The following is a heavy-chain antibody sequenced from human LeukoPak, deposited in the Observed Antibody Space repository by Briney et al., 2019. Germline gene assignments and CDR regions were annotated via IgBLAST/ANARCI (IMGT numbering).Heavy chain of an antibody. Sequence: SETLSLTCTVSGGSISSYYWSWIRQPPGKGLEWIGYIYYSWSTNYNPSLKSRVTISVDTSKNQFSLKLSSVTAADTAVYYCARNPYGTGQFDPWGEGTLVTVSS. D-gene: IGHD2-8*02. CDR2: IYYSWST. CDR3: ARNPYGTGQFDP. V-gene: IGHV4-59*01. J-gene: IGHJ5*02. CDR1: GGSISSYY.